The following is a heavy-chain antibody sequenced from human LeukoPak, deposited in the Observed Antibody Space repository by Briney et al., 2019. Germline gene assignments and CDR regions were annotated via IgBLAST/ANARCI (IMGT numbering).Heavy chain of an antibody. Sequence: ETLSLTCTVSGGSISSGSYYWSWVRQAPGKGLEWVANIKPDGSERYYVDSVKGRFTISRDNAKNSLYLQINSLGTEDTAVYYCARDDYGGTNYWGQGTLVTVSS. D-gene: IGHD4/OR15-4a*01. CDR1: GGSISSGSYY. J-gene: IGHJ4*02. V-gene: IGHV3-7*01. CDR3: ARDDYGGTNY. CDR2: IKPDGSER.